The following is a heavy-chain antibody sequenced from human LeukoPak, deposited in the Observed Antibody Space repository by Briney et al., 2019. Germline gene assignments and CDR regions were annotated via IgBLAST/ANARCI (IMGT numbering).Heavy chain of an antibody. V-gene: IGHV3-64*01. CDR1: GFTFSSYA. D-gene: IGHD1-26*01. Sequence: GGSLRLSCAASGFTFSSYAMHWVRQAPGKGLEYVSAISSNGGSTYYANSVKGRFTISRDNSKNTLYLQMGSLRAEDMAVYYCARGGELFYYYYMDVWGKGTTVTVSS. CDR3: ARGGELFYYYYMDV. J-gene: IGHJ6*03. CDR2: ISSNGGST.